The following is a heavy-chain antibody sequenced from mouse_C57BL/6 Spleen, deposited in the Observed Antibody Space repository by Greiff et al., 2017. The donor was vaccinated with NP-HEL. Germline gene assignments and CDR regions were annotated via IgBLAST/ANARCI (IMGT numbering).Heavy chain of an antibody. CDR2: IHPNSGST. J-gene: IGHJ4*01. D-gene: IGHD1-3*01. CDR3: GRRSKDEYYAMDY. Sequence: VQLQQPGAELVKPGASVKLSCKASGYTFTSYWMPWVQQRPGQGLEWIGLIHPNSGSTNYNENFKCKATLTVDKSSSTLYMQLSSLAYEDSAVYYSGRRSKDEYYAMDYWGKGTSVTVSS. V-gene: IGHV1-64*01. CDR1: GYTFTSYW.